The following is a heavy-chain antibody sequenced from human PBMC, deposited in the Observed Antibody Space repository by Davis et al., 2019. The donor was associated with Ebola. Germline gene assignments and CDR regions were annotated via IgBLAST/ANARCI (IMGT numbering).Heavy chain of an antibody. CDR3: GKGSSWYYFDY. CDR2: IKQDGSEK. J-gene: IGHJ4*02. V-gene: IGHV3-7*03. Sequence: PGGSLRLSCAASGFTFSSYWMSWVRQAPGKGLEWVANIKQDGSEKYYVDSVKGRFTISRDNAKNSLYPQMNSLRAEDTAVYYCGKGSSWYYFDYWGQGTLVTVSS. D-gene: IGHD6-13*01. CDR1: GFTFSSYW.